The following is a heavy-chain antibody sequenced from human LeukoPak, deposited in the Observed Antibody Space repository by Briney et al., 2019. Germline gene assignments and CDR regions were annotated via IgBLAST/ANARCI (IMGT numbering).Heavy chain of an antibody. CDR1: GYSFTTYW. CDR2: IYPGDSNM. J-gene: IGHJ3*01. CDR3: ARRVDCWDAFDV. V-gene: IGHV5-51*01. D-gene: IGHD2-21*01. Sequence: GESLKISCKGSGYSFTTYWIGWVRQMPGKGLEWMGIIYPGDSNMRYSPSFQSQVTISADKSISTAYLQWSSLKASDTAMYYCARRVDCWDAFDVWGQGTMVTVSS.